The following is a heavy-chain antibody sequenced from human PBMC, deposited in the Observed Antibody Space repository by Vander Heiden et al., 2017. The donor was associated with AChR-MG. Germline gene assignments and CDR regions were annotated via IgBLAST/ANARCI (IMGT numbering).Heavy chain of an antibody. D-gene: IGHD3-3*01. J-gene: IGHJ4*02. Sequence: EVQLLESGGGLVQPGGSLRLSCAASGFSFSSYAMSWVRQAPGKGLELVSGISSSGGDTPYADSVKGRFTISRDNSKNTLYLQMNSLRAEDTAVYYCAKKNPGVAPFDYWGQGPLVTVSS. CDR3: AKKNPGVAPFDY. V-gene: IGHV3-23*01. CDR1: GFSFSSYA. CDR2: ISSSGGDT.